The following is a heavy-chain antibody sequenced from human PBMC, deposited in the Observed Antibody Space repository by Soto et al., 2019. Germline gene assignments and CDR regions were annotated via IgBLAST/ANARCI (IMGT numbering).Heavy chain of an antibody. D-gene: IGHD5-18*01. CDR2: ISYGGST. Sequence: QVQLQESGPGLVKPSQTLSLTCTVSGGSINSGGYCWSWIRQHPGKGLDWIGCISYGGSTSYNPSLKSRVTIAVDASKNQFSLKLTSVTAADTAVYYCSRGILVWGQGALITVSS. CDR1: GGSINSGGYC. J-gene: IGHJ4*02. CDR3: SRGILV. V-gene: IGHV4-31*03.